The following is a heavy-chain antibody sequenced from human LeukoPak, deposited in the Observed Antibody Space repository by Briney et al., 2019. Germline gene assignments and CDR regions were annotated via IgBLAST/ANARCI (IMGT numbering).Heavy chain of an antibody. Sequence: GASVKVSCKASGYTFTNYYIHWVRQAPGQGLEWMGVINTSGGSTTYAQKFQGRVTMTRDTSTSTVYVELSSLRSEDTAVYYCARMGREYSSSWGPRDQYYFDYWGQGTLVTVSS. D-gene: IGHD6-6*01. CDR3: ARMGREYSSSWGPRDQYYFDY. CDR2: INTSGGST. CDR1: GYTFTNYY. V-gene: IGHV1-46*01. J-gene: IGHJ4*02.